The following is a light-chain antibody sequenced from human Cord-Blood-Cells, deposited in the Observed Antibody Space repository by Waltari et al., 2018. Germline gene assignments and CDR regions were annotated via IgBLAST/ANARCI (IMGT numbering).Light chain of an antibody. CDR1: QGISSY. CDR3: QKHNRYHHT. J-gene: IGKJ2*01. V-gene: IGKV1-9*01. Sequence: IQLTQSPSSLSASVGDRVTITCRASQGISSYLAWYQQQPGKAPKLLIYAASTLQSGVPSRVRGSGSGTDFTHTIGHLQAEDFATYYCQKHNRYHHTFGQGTKLEIK. CDR2: AAS.